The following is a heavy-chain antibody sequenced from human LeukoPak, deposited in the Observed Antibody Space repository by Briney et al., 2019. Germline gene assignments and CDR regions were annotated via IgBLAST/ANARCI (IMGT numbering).Heavy chain of an antibody. CDR2: ISGSGGST. CDR1: GFTFSSYA. D-gene: IGHD6-25*01. V-gene: IGHV3-23*01. Sequence: PGGSLRLSCAASGFTFSSYAMSWVRQAPGKGLEWVLAISGSGGSTYYADSVKGRFTISRDNSKNTLYLQMNSLRAEDTAVYYCAKRLLSNGANWFDPWGQGTLVTVSS. CDR3: AKRLLSNGANWFDP. J-gene: IGHJ5*02.